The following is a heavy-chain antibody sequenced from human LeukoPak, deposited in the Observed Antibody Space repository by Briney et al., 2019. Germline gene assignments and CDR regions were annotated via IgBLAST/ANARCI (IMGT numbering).Heavy chain of an antibody. J-gene: IGHJ4*02. D-gene: IGHD6-19*01. CDR2: INSNTGGT. Sequence: ASVKVSCKASGGTFSSYAISWVRQAPGQGLEWMGWINSNTGGTNYAQKFQGRVTMTRDTSISTAYMELSRLRSDDAAVYYCARGTGWYTPMDYWGQGTLVTVSS. V-gene: IGHV1-2*02. CDR3: ARGTGWYTPMDY. CDR1: GGTFSSYA.